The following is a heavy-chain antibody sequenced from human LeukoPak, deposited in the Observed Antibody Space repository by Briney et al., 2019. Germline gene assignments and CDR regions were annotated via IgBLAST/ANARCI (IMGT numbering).Heavy chain of an antibody. Sequence: GGSLRLSCAASGFTFSSYWMHWVRKAPGKGLVWVSRINSDGSSTSYADSVKGRFTISRDNAKNTLYLQMNSLRAEDTAVYYCARDEGLTDDYFDYWGQGTLVTVSS. CDR1: GFTFSSYW. CDR3: ARDEGLTDDYFDY. V-gene: IGHV3-74*01. J-gene: IGHJ4*02. D-gene: IGHD4/OR15-4a*01. CDR2: INSDGSST.